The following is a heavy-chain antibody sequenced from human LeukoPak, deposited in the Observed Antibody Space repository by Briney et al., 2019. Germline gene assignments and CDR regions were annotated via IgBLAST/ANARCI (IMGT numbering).Heavy chain of an antibody. CDR1: GYTFTGYY. CDR3: ASQVKRLISSSFDY. Sequence: ASVKVSCKASGYTFTGYYMHWVRQAPGQGLEWMGIINPSGGSTSYAQKFRGRVTMTRDTSTSTVYMELSSLRSEDTAVYYCASQVKRLISSSFDYWGQGTLVTVSS. D-gene: IGHD6-6*01. V-gene: IGHV1-46*01. J-gene: IGHJ4*02. CDR2: INPSGGST.